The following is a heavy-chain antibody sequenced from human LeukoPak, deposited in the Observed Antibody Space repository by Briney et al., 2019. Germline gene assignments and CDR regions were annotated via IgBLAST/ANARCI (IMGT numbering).Heavy chain of an antibody. CDR1: GFTFSDYY. V-gene: IGHV3-11*01. Sequence: GGSLRLSCAASGFTFSDYYMSWIRQAPGKGLEWVSYISSSGSTIYYADSVKGRFTISRDNAKNSLYLQMNSLRAEDTALYYCAKDRTPATRGVDYWGQGTLVTVSS. CDR2: ISSSGSTI. D-gene: IGHD3-10*01. CDR3: AKDRTPATRGVDY. J-gene: IGHJ4*02.